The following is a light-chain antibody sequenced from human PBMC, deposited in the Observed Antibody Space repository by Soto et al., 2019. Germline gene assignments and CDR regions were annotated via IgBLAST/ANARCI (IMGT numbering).Light chain of an antibody. CDR3: QQRSNWPLIT. Sequence: ETALTQSPGTLSLSPGERAILSCRASQSVSSTYLAWYQQKPGQAPRLLIYGASSRATGIPARFSGSGSGTDFTLTISSIEPEDFAVYYCQQRSNWPLITFGQGTRLEIK. V-gene: IGKV3D-20*02. J-gene: IGKJ5*01. CDR1: QSVSSTY. CDR2: GAS.